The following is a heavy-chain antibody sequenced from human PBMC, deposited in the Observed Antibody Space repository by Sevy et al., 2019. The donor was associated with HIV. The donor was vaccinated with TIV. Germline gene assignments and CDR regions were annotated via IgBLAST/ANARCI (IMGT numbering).Heavy chain of an antibody. V-gene: IGHV4-39*01. CDR1: SGSISSSSYY. CDR2: IYYSGST. CDR3: ARPGRDGYNFEVNAFDI. D-gene: IGHD5-12*01. J-gene: IGHJ3*02. Sequence: SETLSLTCTVSSGSISSSSYYWGWIRQPPGKGLEWIGSIYYSGSTYYNPSLKSRVTISVDTSKNQFSLKLSSVTAADTAVYYCARPGRDGYNFEVNAFDIWGQGTMVTVSS.